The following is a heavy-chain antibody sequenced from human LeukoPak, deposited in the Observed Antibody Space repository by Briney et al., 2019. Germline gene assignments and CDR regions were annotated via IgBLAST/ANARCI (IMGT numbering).Heavy chain of an antibody. Sequence: PGWSLSLSCAASAFTFTNYSITWVRQAAGKGLEWVAVIGASGADTYNSDSEKGRFAVTRDNSQNTPFLHMSSLRGEDTAVYFCARCPRDTSGYYLGAFHDWGQGTTVTVSS. CDR1: AFTFTNYS. D-gene: IGHD3-22*01. CDR3: ARCPRDTSGYYLGAFHD. CDR2: IGASGADT. V-gene: IGHV3-23*01. J-gene: IGHJ3*01.